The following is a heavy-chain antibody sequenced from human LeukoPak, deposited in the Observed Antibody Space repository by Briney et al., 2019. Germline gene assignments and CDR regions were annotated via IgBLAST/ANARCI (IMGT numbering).Heavy chain of an antibody. CDR3: ARGSPSDYGLKNWFDP. Sequence: SETLSLTCAVYGGSFSGYYWSWIRQPPGKGLEWIGEINHSGSTNYNPSLKSRVTISVDTSKNQFSLKLSSVTAADTAVYYCARGSPSDYGLKNWFDPWGQGTLVTVSS. CDR2: INHSGST. V-gene: IGHV4-34*01. D-gene: IGHD4-17*01. CDR1: GGSFSGYY. J-gene: IGHJ5*02.